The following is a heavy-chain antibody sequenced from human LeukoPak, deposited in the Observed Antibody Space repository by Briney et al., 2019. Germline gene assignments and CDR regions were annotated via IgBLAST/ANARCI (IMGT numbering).Heavy chain of an antibody. CDR2: LSSDGVDK. V-gene: IGHV3-30-3*01. CDR1: GFTFSSYV. CDR3: AKSKDYDFWSGYTPLDY. J-gene: IGHJ4*02. Sequence: GGSLRLSCAASGFTFSSYVMHWVRQTPGKGLEWVAILSSDGVDKRYADSVQGRFTVSRDNFKNTLYLQMNSLRAEDTAVYYCAKSKDYDFWSGYTPLDYWGQGTLVTVSS. D-gene: IGHD3-3*01.